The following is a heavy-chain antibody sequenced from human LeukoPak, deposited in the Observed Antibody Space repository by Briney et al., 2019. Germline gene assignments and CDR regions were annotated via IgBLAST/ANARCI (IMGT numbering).Heavy chain of an antibody. CDR2: IYWNGDK. V-gene: IGHV2-5*01. CDR1: GFSLSTSTVG. CDR3: TRTYYDILTTPN. J-gene: IGHJ4*02. D-gene: IGHD3-9*01. Sequence: SGPTLVNPTQTLTLTCAFSGFSLSTSTVGVGWIRQPPGKALEWLALIYWNGDKHYSPSLKSRPTITKDTSKNHVVLTMTHMDPVDTATYYCTRTYYDILTTPNWGQGTLVTVSS.